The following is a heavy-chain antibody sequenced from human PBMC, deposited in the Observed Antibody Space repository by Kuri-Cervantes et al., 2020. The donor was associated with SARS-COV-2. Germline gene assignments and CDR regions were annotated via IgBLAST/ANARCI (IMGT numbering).Heavy chain of an antibody. D-gene: IGHD6-19*01. CDR3: ARSVAGQWLDHGQGDLYYYYSGMDV. CDR1: GFTFSSYA. V-gene: IGHV3-30-3*01. J-gene: IGHJ6*02. Sequence: GESLKISCAASGFTFSSYAMHWVRQAPGKGLEWVAVISYDGSNKYYADSVKGRFTISRDNSKNTLYLQMNSLRAEDTAVYYCARSVAGQWLDHGQGDLYYYYSGMDVWGQGTTVTVSS. CDR2: ISYDGSNK.